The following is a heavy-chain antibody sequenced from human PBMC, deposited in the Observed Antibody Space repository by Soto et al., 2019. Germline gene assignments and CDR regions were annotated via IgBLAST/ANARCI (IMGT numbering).Heavy chain of an antibody. V-gene: IGHV3-33*01. CDR1: GFTFSSYG. J-gene: IGHJ3*02. CDR2: IWYDGSNK. CDR3: ASGIVGAPPSGEGDAFDI. Sequence: QVQLVESGGGVVQPGRSLRLSCAASGFTFSSYGMHWVRQAPGKGLEWVAVIWYDGSNKYYADSVKGRFTISRDNSKNTLYQQMNSLRAEDTAVYYCASGIVGAPPSGEGDAFDIWGQGTMVTVSS. D-gene: IGHD1-26*01.